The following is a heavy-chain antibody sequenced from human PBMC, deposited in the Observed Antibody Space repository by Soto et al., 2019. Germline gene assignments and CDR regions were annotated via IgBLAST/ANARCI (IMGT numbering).Heavy chain of an antibody. D-gene: IGHD6-19*01. J-gene: IGHJ4*02. CDR2: IYWDDDK. CDR1: GFSLSTSGVG. V-gene: IGHV2-5*02. CDR3: ALSEQWMGSFDY. Sequence: QITLKESGPTLVKPTQTRTLTCTFSGFSLSTSGVGVGWIRQPPGKSLEWLAHIYWDDDKRYSPSLKSRLTIPKDTTKNQVVLTITNMDTMDTAKYYCALSEQWMGSFDYWGQGTLVTVSS.